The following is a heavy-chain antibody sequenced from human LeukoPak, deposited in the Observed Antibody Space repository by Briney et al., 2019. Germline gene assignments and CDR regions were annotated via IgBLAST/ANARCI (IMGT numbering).Heavy chain of an antibody. V-gene: IGHV7-4-1*02. Sequence: GASVKVSCKASGYTFTSYAMNWVRQAPGQGLEWMGWINTNTGNPTYAQGFTGRFMFSLDTSVSTAYLQIRSLKAEDTAVYYCARDYTVALGTTTYFQHWGQGTLVTVSS. CDR3: ARDYTVALGTTTYFQH. CDR1: GYTFTSYA. D-gene: IGHD1-7*01. J-gene: IGHJ1*01. CDR2: INTNTGNP.